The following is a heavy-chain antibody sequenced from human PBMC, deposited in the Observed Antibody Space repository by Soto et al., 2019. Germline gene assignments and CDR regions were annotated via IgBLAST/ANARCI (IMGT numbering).Heavy chain of an antibody. D-gene: IGHD2-2*02. CDR2: IYYSGST. CDR1: GGSVSSGSYY. CDR3: ARLYRGVQYS. V-gene: IGHV4-61*01. J-gene: IGHJ4*02. Sequence: QVQLQESGPGLVKPSETLSLTCTVSGGSVSSGSYYWSWIRQPPGKGLEWIGYIYYSGSTNYNPSLKSRVSMCVHTCKNHLPLKLRDVSAADAAVYYCARLYRGVQYSWVQGTLVTVSS.